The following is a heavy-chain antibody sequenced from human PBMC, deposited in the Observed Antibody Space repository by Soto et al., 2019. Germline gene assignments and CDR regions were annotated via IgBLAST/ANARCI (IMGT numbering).Heavy chain of an antibody. CDR3: ARLARGSGSYAAFVYFDY. Sequence: GGSLRLSCAASGFTFRTYGMNWVRRAPGGGLEWVASISRSGSFIYYADSVKGRFTISRDDAEKSLYLQMHSLRAEYTALYYCARLARGSGSYAAFVYFDYWGQGALVTVSS. D-gene: IGHD3-10*01. V-gene: IGHV3-21*01. CDR1: GFTFRTYG. J-gene: IGHJ4*02. CDR2: ISRSGSFI.